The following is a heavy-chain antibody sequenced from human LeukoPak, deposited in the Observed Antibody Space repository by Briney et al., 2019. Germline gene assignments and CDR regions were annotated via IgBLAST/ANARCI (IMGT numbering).Heavy chain of an antibody. Sequence: PGGSLRLSCAASGFTFSSYGMHWVRQAPGKGLEWVAFIRYDGSNKYYADSVKGRFTISRDNAKNSLYLQMNSLRAEDTAVYYCARVTLDYGDYVLDYWGQGTLVTVSS. CDR2: IRYDGSNK. V-gene: IGHV3-30*02. CDR1: GFTFSSYG. J-gene: IGHJ4*02. D-gene: IGHD4-17*01. CDR3: ARVTLDYGDYVLDY.